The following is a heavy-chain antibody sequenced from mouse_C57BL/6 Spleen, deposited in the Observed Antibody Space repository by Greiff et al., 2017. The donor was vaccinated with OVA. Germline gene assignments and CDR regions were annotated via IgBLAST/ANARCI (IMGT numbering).Heavy chain of an antibody. CDR3: ASYYDYDGGFDWYFDV. V-gene: IGHV1-42*01. CDR2: INPSTGGT. CDR1: GYSFTGYY. D-gene: IGHD2-4*01. Sequence: VQLQQSGPELVKPGASVKISCKASGYSFTGYYMNWVKQSPEKSLEWIGEINPSTGGTTYNQKFKAKATLTVDKSSSTAYMQLKSLTSEDSAVYYCASYYDYDGGFDWYFDVWGTGTTVTVSS. J-gene: IGHJ1*03.